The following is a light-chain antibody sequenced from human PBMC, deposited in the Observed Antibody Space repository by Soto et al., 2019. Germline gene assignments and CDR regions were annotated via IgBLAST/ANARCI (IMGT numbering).Light chain of an antibody. J-gene: IGKJ5*01. Sequence: DIQLTQSPSFLSASVGDRVTITCRASQAIDTYLAWYQQKPGKAPKLLIYAASLLQSGVPSRFSGSGSGTEFTLTINSLQPEDFASYYCQLLNSFPFIFGQGTRLEIK. CDR3: QLLNSFPFI. V-gene: IGKV1-9*01. CDR2: AAS. CDR1: QAIDTY.